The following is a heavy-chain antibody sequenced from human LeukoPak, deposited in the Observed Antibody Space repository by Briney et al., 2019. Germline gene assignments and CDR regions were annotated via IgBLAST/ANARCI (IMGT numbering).Heavy chain of an antibody. CDR2: IYPGDSDT. CDR1: GFSFTNYW. Sequence: GESLKISCKGSGFSFTNYWIGWVRQMPGKGLEWMGVIYPGDSDTKYSPSFQGQVTISADKSISTAYLQWSSLKASDTAIYYCARFGPTVVTSGYFDYWGQGTLVTVSS. CDR3: ARFGPTVVTSGYFDY. D-gene: IGHD4-23*01. V-gene: IGHV5-51*01. J-gene: IGHJ4*02.